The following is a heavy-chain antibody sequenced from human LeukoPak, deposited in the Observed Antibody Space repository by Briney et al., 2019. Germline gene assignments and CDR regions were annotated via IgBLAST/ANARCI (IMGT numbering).Heavy chain of an antibody. V-gene: IGHV3-30*18. CDR3: AKARGGNNGSPLDY. J-gene: IGHJ4*02. CDR1: GFTFSSYA. D-gene: IGHD1-26*01. Sequence: GGSLRLSCAASGFTFSSYAMYWVRQAPGKGLEWVAVLSHDGSSKYYVDSVKGRFTISRDNSKNTLYLQMNSLRAEDTAVYYCAKARGGNNGSPLDYWGQGTLVTVSS. CDR2: LSHDGSSK.